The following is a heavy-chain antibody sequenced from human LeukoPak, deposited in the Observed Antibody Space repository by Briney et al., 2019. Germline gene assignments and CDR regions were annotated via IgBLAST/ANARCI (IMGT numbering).Heavy chain of an antibody. D-gene: IGHD5-18*01. J-gene: IGHJ4*02. CDR2: ISGGVGST. Sequence: GGSLRLSCAASGFTFSSYSMNWVRQAPGQGLEWVSTISGGVGSTYYADSVKGRFTISRDNSKNTLYLQMSSLRAEDTAVYFCAKVRGAYSYAYTDYWGQGTLVTVSS. V-gene: IGHV3-23*01. CDR3: AKVRGAYSYAYTDY. CDR1: GFTFSSYS.